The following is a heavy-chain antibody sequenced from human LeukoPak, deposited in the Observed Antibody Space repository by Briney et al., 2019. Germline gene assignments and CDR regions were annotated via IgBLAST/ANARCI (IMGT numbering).Heavy chain of an antibody. CDR3: AKLGADSSAWYGFDY. Sequence: SETLSLTCTVSGGSISRYYWSWIRQPPGKGLEWIGYIYYTGSTDYNPSLKSRVTTSVDTSKNQFSLKLSSVTAADTAVYYCAKLGADSSAWYGFDYWGQGTLVTVSS. CDR2: IYYTGST. V-gene: IGHV4-59*08. D-gene: IGHD6-19*01. J-gene: IGHJ4*02. CDR1: GGSISRYY.